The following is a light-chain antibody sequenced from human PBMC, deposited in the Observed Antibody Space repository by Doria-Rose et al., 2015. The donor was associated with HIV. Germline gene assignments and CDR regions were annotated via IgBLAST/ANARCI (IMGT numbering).Light chain of an antibody. CDR1: QSFSSTY. Sequence: DIVMTQSSGTLSLSPGERATLSCRASQSFSSTYLAWYQQKPGQAPSLLIYDGSTRATGIPDRFSASGSGTDFTLTINRLEPEDFALYYCHQYGTSWTFGQGTEVE. CDR3: HQYGTSWT. J-gene: IGKJ1*01. V-gene: IGKV3-20*01. CDR2: DGS.